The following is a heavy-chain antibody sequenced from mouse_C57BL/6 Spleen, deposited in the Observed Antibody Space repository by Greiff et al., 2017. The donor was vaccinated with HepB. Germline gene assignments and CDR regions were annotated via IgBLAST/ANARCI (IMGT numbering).Heavy chain of an antibody. V-gene: IGHV5-9*01. Sequence: EVQGVESGGGLVKPGGSLKLSCAASGFTFSSYTMSWVRQTPEKRLEWVATISGGGGNTYYPDSVKGRFTISRDNAKNTLYLQMSSLRSEDTALYYCARDLLLYGMDYWGQGTSVTVSS. D-gene: IGHD2-1*01. CDR3: ARDLLLYGMDY. CDR2: ISGGGGNT. CDR1: GFTFSSYT. J-gene: IGHJ4*01.